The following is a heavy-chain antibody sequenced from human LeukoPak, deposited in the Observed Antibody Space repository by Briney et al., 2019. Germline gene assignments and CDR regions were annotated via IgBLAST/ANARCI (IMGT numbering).Heavy chain of an antibody. CDR3: AKPEQLWGYYFEY. Sequence: GGSLRLSCAASGFTFSAYGMHWVRQAPGKGLEWVAFIHYDGTITYYADSVKGRFTISRDNSKNTLYLQMNGLRAEDTAVYYCAKPEQLWGYYFEYWGQGTLVTVSS. CDR2: IHYDGTIT. V-gene: IGHV3-30*02. CDR1: GFTFSAYG. D-gene: IGHD3-16*01. J-gene: IGHJ4*02.